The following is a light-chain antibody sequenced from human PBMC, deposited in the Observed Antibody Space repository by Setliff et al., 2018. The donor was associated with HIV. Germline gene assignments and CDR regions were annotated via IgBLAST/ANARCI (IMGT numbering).Light chain of an antibody. Sequence: QSAXAQPASVSGSPGQSITISCTGASSDVGDYNYFSWYQQHPGKAPKLMIYGVTNRPSGISNRFSGSKSGDTASLTISGLQAEDEADYYCSSYTSSDTPYVFGTGTKVTVL. J-gene: IGLJ1*01. CDR2: GVT. V-gene: IGLV2-14*01. CDR1: SSDVGDYNY. CDR3: SSYTSSDTPYV.